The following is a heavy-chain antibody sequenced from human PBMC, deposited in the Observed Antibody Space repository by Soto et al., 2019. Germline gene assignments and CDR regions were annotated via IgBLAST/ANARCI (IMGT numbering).Heavy chain of an antibody. V-gene: IGHV1-3*01. CDR3: ARSLITMVRGVTYYFEY. CDR2: INAGNGNT. D-gene: IGHD3-10*01. J-gene: IGHJ4*02. Sequence: GASVKVSCKASGYTFTSYAMHWVRQAPGQRFEWMGWINAGNGNTKYSRKFQGRVTITRDTSANTAYMELSSLRSEDTAVYYCARSLITMVRGVTYYFEYWGQGTLVTVSS. CDR1: GYTFTSYA.